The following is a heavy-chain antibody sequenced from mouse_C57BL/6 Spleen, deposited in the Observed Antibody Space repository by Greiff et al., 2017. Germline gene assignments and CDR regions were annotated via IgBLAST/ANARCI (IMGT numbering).Heavy chain of an antibody. V-gene: IGHV14-4*01. CDR3: TTRDYGSIWYFDV. J-gene: IGHJ1*03. CDR2: IDPENGDT. Sequence: DVKLVESGAELVRPGASVKLSCTASGFNIKDDYMHWVKQRPEQGLEWIGWIDPENGDTEYASKFQGKATITADTSSNTAYLQLSSLTSEDTAVYYCTTRDYGSIWYFDVWGTGTTVTVSS. CDR1: GFNIKDDY. D-gene: IGHD1-1*01.